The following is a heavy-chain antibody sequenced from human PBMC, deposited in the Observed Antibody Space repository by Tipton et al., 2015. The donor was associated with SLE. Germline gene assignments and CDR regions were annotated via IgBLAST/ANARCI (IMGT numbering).Heavy chain of an antibody. J-gene: IGHJ4*02. Sequence: GSLRLSCAASGFTFSTFAMSWVRQAPGKGPQWVSTIRGSGGGTYYADSVKGRFTISRDNSKNTLYLQMNSLRVEDTAVYYCVPRQVDLDHWGQGTLVSVSS. V-gene: IGHV3-23*01. CDR3: VPRQVDLDH. CDR1: GFTFSTFA. CDR2: IRGSGGGT. D-gene: IGHD2-15*01.